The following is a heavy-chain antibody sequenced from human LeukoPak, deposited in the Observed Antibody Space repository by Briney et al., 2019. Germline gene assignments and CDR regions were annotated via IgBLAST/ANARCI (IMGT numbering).Heavy chain of an antibody. Sequence: GGSLRLSCAASGFTFSGFSMSWVRQAPGKGLEWVSPISGNGGRTYYEDSVKGRFTISRDNSKNTLYLQVSSLRAEDTAMYYCANDGTGVHVWTPEAFDLWGPGTMVIVSS. D-gene: IGHD1-1*01. CDR3: ANDGTGVHVWTPEAFDL. J-gene: IGHJ3*01. CDR2: ISGNGGRT. V-gene: IGHV3-23*01. CDR1: GFTFSGFS.